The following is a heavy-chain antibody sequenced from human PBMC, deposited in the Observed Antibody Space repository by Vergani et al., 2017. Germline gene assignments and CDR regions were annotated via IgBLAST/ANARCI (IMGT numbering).Heavy chain of an antibody. CDR2: ISAYNGNT. Sequence: QVQLVQSGAEVKKPGASVKVSCKASGYTFTSYGISWVRQAPGQGLEWMGWISAYNGNTNYAQKLQGRVTMTTDTSTSTAYIELRSLRSDDTAVYYCARDVGFVSSYDLWSGYSTHGLVYWGQGTLVTVSS. V-gene: IGHV1-18*01. CDR3: ARDVGFVSSYDLWSGYSTHGLVY. D-gene: IGHD3-3*01. J-gene: IGHJ4*02. CDR1: GYTFTSYG.